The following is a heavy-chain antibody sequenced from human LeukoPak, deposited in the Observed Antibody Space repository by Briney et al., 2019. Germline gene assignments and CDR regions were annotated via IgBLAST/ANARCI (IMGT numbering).Heavy chain of an antibody. CDR3: VRGPNCSGGSCYLNWFDP. CDR2: IYYSGST. Sequence: SETLSLTCTVSGGSISTYYWSWIRQPPGKGLEWIGYIYYSGSTNYNPSLKSRVTISIDTSKNQFSLNLISVTAADTAVYYCVRGPNCSGGSCYLNWFDPWGQGTLVTVSS. J-gene: IGHJ5*02. D-gene: IGHD2-15*01. V-gene: IGHV4-59*01. CDR1: GGSISTYY.